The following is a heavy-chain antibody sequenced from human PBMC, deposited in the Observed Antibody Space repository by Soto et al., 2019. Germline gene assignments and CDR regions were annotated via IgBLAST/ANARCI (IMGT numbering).Heavy chain of an antibody. J-gene: IGHJ4*02. V-gene: IGHV4-39*01. CDR3: ARLFSSGYWPFDY. CDR1: GGSISSSSYY. D-gene: IGHD3-22*01. CDR2: IYYSGST. Sequence: SETLSLTCTVSGGSISSSSYYWSWIRQPPGKGLEWIGSIYYSGSTYYNPSLKSRVTISVDTSKNQFSLKLSSVTAADTAVYYCARLFSSGYWPFDYWGQGTLVTVSS.